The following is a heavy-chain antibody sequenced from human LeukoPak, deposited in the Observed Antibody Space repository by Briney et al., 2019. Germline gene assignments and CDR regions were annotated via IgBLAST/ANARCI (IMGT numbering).Heavy chain of an antibody. CDR3: AKRGVVIRVILVGFHKEAYYFDS. CDR1: GITLSNYG. J-gene: IGHJ4*02. D-gene: IGHD3-22*01. CDR2: ISGSGGGT. Sequence: GGSLRLSCAVSGITLSNYGMSWVRQAPGKGLEWVAGISGSGGGTNYADSVKGRFTISRDNRKNTLYLQMHSLRAEDTAVYFCAKRGVVIRVILVGFHKEAYYFDSWGQGALVTVSS. V-gene: IGHV3-23*01.